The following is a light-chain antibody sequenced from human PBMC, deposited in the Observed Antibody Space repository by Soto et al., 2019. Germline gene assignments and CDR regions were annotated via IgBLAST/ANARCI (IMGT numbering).Light chain of an antibody. CDR2: DTT. V-gene: IGKV3-11*01. J-gene: IGKJ4*01. CDR1: QSVSNY. CDR3: QQRGSWPQYT. Sequence: ENVLTQSPATLSLSPGERATLSCRASQSVSNYLAWYQQKPGQAPRLLIYDTTNRATGIPARFSGSGSGTDFTLTISGLEPEDFAVYYCQQRGSWPQYTFXGRTKADIK.